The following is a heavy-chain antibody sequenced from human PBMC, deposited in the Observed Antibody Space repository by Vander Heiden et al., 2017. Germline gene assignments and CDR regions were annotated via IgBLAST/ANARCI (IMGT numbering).Heavy chain of an antibody. V-gene: IGHV3-23*01. Sequence: EVQLLESGGGLVQPGFTFSSYAMSWVRQAPGKGLEWVSAISGSGGSTYYADSVKGRFTISRDKSKNTLYLQMNSLRAEDTAVYYCAKLDWNPSPYFDYWGQGTLVTVSS. CDR1: FTFSSYA. J-gene: IGHJ4*02. CDR3: AKLDWNPSPYFDY. D-gene: IGHD1-1*01. CDR2: ISGSGGST.